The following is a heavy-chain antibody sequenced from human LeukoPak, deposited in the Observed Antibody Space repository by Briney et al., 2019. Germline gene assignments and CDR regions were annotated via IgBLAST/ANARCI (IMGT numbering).Heavy chain of an antibody. V-gene: IGHV1-24*01. CDR3: FKFAAGPDPYYP. D-gene: IGHD6-25*01. Sequence: ASVKVSCTVSGYTLTELSMHWVRQAPGKGLEWMGGFDPEDGETIYAQKFQGRVTMTEDTSTDTAYMALNNLKSEDTAIYYCFKFAAGPDPYYPWGQGTLVTVSS. J-gene: IGHJ5*02. CDR2: FDPEDGET. CDR1: GYTLTELS.